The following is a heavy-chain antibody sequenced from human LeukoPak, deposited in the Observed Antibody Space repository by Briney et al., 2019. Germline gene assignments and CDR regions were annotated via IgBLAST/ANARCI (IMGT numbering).Heavy chain of an antibody. V-gene: IGHV3-33*01. CDR3: TRAAGITGTSRDNWFDP. Sequence: RPGGSLRLSCAASGFSFSSYGMHWVRQAPGKGLEWVASIWHDGNRKYHADSVEGRFTISRDNSKNTVYVQMNSLRADDTAVYYCTRAAGITGTSRDNWFDPWGQGTLVIVSS. CDR1: GFSFSSYG. D-gene: IGHD1/OR15-1a*01. CDR2: IWHDGNRK. J-gene: IGHJ5*02.